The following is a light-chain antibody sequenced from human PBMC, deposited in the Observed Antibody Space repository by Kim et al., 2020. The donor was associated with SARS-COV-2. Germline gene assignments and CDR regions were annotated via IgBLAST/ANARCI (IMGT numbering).Light chain of an antibody. CDR1: QGISHY. CDR3: QKYETAPLT. V-gene: IGKV1-27*01. J-gene: IGKJ4*01. CDR2: GAS. Sequence: DIQMTQSPSSLSASEGDRVTITCRASQGISHYLAWYQQKPGKVPQLLIYGASTLQSGVPSRFSGSGSGTDFTLTISSLQPEDVATYYCQKYETAPLTFGEGTKVDIK.